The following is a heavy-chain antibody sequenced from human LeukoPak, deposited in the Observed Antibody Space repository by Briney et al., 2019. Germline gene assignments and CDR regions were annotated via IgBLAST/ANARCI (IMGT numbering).Heavy chain of an antibody. V-gene: IGHV3-23*01. D-gene: IGHD2-2*01. J-gene: IGHJ4*02. CDR3: AKDLLFQLPTYFDY. CDR1: GITFRNYA. Sequence: PGGSLRLSCVASGITFRNYAMSWVRQAPGKGLEWVSAISASGRSTYYADSVKGRFTISRDNSKNTLYLQMNSLRAEDTAVYYCAKDLLFQLPTYFDYGGQGTLVTVSS. CDR2: ISASGRST.